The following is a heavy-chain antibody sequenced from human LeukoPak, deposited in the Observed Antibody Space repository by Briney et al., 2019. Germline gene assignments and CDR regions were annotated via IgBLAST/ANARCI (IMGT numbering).Heavy chain of an antibody. V-gene: IGHV4-34*01. D-gene: IGHD4-11*01. CDR1: GGSFSGYY. CDR3: ARRPVRVLQYRGHFDY. J-gene: IGHJ4*02. CDR2: INHSGST. Sequence: SETLSLTCAVYGGSFSGYYWSWIRQPPGKGLEWIGEINHSGSTNYNPSLKSRVTISVDTSKNQFSLKLSSVTAADTAVYYCARRPVRVLQYRGHFDYWGQGTLVTVPS.